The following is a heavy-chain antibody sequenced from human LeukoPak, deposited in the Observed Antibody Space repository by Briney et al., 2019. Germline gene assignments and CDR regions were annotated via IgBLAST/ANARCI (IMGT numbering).Heavy chain of an antibody. CDR1: GGSISTYY. J-gene: IGHJ4*02. V-gene: IGHV4-59*01. CDR3: ARSVVGGSAIGY. D-gene: IGHD1-26*01. Sequence: KTSETLSLTCSVSGGSISTYYWSWIRQPPGKGLEWIGYIYYSGSTNYNPSLKSRVTISVDTSKNQFSLKLSSVTAADTAVFYCARSVVGGSAIGYWGQGTLVTVSS. CDR2: IYYSGST.